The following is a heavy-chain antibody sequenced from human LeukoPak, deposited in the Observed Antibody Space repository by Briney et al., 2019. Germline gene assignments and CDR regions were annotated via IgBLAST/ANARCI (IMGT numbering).Heavy chain of an antibody. CDR2: ISGSGGST. V-gene: IGHV3-23*01. Sequence: GGSLRLSCAASGFTFSSYAMTWVRQAPGKGLEWVSAISGSGGSTYYADSVRGRFTISRDNPKNTLYLQMNSLRAEDTAVYYCAREERGGSGWSRPFDYWGQGTLVTVSS. CDR3: AREERGGSGWSRPFDY. D-gene: IGHD6-19*01. J-gene: IGHJ4*02. CDR1: GFTFSSYA.